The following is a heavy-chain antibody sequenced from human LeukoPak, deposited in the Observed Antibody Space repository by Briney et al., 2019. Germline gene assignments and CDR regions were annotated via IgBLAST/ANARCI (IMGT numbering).Heavy chain of an antibody. CDR1: GYTFTSYG. CDR3: ARGPQPGIVVTPHLAAAGTGGSLYYFDY. Sequence: ASVKVSCKASGYTFTSYGISWVRQAPGQGLEWMGWISAYNGNTNYAQKLQGRVTMTTDTSTSTAYMELRSLRSDDTAVYYCARGPQPGIVVTPHLAAAGTGGSLYYFDYWGQGTLVTVSS. D-gene: IGHD6-13*01. CDR2: ISAYNGNT. J-gene: IGHJ4*02. V-gene: IGHV1-18*01.